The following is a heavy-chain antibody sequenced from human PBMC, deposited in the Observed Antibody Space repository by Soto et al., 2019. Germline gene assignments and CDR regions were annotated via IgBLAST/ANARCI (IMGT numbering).Heavy chain of an antibody. V-gene: IGHV3-23*01. Sequence: PGGSLRLSCAASGFIFSNYAMNWVRQAPGKGLEWVSAISGSGGSTYYADSVKGRFTISRDNSKNTLYLQMNSLRAEDTAVYYCAKDGCSITGCRNYYYYYMDVWGKGTTVTVSS. CDR3: AKDGCSITGCRNYYYYYMDV. CDR2: ISGSGGST. J-gene: IGHJ6*03. CDR1: GFIFSNYA. D-gene: IGHD2-2*01.